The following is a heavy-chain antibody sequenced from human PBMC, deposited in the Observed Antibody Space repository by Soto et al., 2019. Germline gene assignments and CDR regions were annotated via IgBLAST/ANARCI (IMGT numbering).Heavy chain of an antibody. V-gene: IGHV3-9*01. CDR2: ISWNSGSM. D-gene: IGHD2-15*01. CDR3: IKVSWAYYSGGGAATPNYMDV. J-gene: IGHJ6*03. CDR1: GFTFDDYA. Sequence: SLRLCCAVSGFTFDDYAMHWVRQAPGKGLEWVSGISWNSGSMGYADSVKGRFTISRDSAKNSVFLQMNSLRAEDTALYYCIKVSWAYYSGGGAATPNYMDVWGKGTTVTVSS.